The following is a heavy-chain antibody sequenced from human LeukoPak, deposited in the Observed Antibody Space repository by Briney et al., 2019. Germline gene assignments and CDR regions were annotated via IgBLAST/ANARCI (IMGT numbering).Heavy chain of an antibody. D-gene: IGHD1-26*01. Sequence: GGSLRLSCAASGFTVSSNYMSWVRQAPGKGLEWVSVIYSGGSTYYADSVKGRFTISRDNSKNTLYLQMNSLRAEDTAVYYCARSKLLRSGSKTYDFDYWGQGTLVTVSS. V-gene: IGHV3-66*01. CDR2: IYSGGST. J-gene: IGHJ4*02. CDR1: GFTVSSNY. CDR3: ARSKLLRSGSKTYDFDY.